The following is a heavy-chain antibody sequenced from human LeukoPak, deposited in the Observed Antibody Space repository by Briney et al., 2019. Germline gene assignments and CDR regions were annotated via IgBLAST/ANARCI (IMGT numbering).Heavy chain of an antibody. Sequence: GGSLRLSCAASGFTFSSYAMHWVRQAPGKGLEWVAVVSFDGDNKYYADSVNDRFTISRDNSQNTLYLQLNSLRAEDTAVYYCARDWTLNYWGQGTLVTVSS. D-gene: IGHD3/OR15-3a*01. CDR2: VSFDGDNK. CDR3: ARDWTLNY. V-gene: IGHV3-30-3*01. CDR1: GFTFSSYA. J-gene: IGHJ4*02.